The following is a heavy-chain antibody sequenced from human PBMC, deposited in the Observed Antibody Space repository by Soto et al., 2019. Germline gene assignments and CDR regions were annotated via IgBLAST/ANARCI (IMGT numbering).Heavy chain of an antibody. CDR2: IIPIPGTA. D-gene: IGHD2-2*01. J-gene: IGHJ6*02. CDR3: ARSHGSSTSLEIYYYYYYGMDV. Sequence: QVQLVQSGAKVKKPGSSVKVSCKASGGTFGSYAISWVRQAPGQGLEWMGGIIPIPGTANYAQKFQGRVTIAADESTSTAYMELSSLRSEDTAVYYCARSHGSSTSLEIYYYYYYGMDVWGQGTTVTVSS. V-gene: IGHV1-69*01. CDR1: GGTFGSYA.